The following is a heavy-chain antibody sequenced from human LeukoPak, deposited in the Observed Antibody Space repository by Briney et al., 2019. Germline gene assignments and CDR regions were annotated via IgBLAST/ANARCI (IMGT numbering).Heavy chain of an antibody. CDR3: AREGDSYYYDSSGYFFGY. CDR1: GGTFSSYA. J-gene: IGHJ4*02. CDR2: IIPIFGTA. V-gene: IGHV1-69*01. D-gene: IGHD3-22*01. Sequence: SVKVSCKASGGTFSSYAISWVRQAPGQGLEWMGGIIPIFGTANYAQKFQGRVTITADESTSTAYMELSSLRSEDTAVYYCAREGDSYYYDSSGYFFGYWGQGTLVTVSS.